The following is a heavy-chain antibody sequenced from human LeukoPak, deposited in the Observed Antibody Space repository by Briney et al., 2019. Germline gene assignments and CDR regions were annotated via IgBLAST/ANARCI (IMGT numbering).Heavy chain of an antibody. CDR2: ISGSGSTT. CDR1: GFTFSTYE. Sequence: GGSLRLSCAAPGFTFSTYEINWVRQAPGKGLEWVSYISGSGSTTYYADSVKGRFTISRDSAKSSLYLQMTSLRPEDTAVYYCARGLVAYSYGFPRSNFDFWGQGTRVTVSS. CDR3: ARGLVAYSYGFPRSNFDF. V-gene: IGHV3-48*03. J-gene: IGHJ4*02. D-gene: IGHD5-18*01.